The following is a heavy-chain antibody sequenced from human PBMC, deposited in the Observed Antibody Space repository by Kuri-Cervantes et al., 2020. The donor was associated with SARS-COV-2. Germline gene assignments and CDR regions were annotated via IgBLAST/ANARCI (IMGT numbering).Heavy chain of an antibody. J-gene: IGHJ4*02. V-gene: IGHV4-38-2*01. Sequence: SQTLSLTCAVSGYSISSGYYWGWIRQPPGKGLEWIGSIYHSGSTYYNPSLKSRVTISVDTSKNQSSLKLSSVTAADTAVYYCARLRYCSSTSCWHFDYWGQGTLVTVSS. CDR2: IYHSGST. D-gene: IGHD2-2*01. CDR3: ARLRYCSSTSCWHFDY. CDR1: GYSISSGYY.